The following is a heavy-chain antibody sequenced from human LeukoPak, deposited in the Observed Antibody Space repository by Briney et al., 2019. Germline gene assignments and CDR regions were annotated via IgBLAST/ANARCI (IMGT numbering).Heavy chain of an antibody. CDR3: ARVDYGDYGFDY. V-gene: IGHV3-66*01. CDR1: GFAVSSNY. Sequence: GGSLRLSCAASGFAVSSNYMSWVRQAPGKGLEWVSVIYSGGSTYYADSVKGRFTISRDNSKNTLYLQMNSLRAEDTAVYYCARVDYGDYGFDYWGQGTLVTVSS. D-gene: IGHD4-17*01. CDR2: IYSGGST. J-gene: IGHJ4*02.